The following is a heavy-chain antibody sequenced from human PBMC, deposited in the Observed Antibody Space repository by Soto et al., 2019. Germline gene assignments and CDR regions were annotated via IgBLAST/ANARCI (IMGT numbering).Heavy chain of an antibody. CDR1: GYTFTSYG. J-gene: IGHJ6*02. CDR3: ARDGMDSSSAYYGMDV. D-gene: IGHD6-6*01. Sequence: ASVKVSCKASGYTFTSYGISRVRQAPGQGLEWMGWISAYNGNTNYAQKLQGRVTMTTDTSTSTAYMELRSLRSDDTAVYYCARDGMDSSSAYYGMDVWGQGTTVTVSS. CDR2: ISAYNGNT. V-gene: IGHV1-18*01.